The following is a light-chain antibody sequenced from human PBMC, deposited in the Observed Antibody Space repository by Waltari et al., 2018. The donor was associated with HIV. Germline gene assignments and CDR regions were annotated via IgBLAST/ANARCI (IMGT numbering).Light chain of an antibody. CDR1: QGVSSTY. CDR2: GAS. J-gene: IGKJ1*01. CDR3: QQYGSSPLT. V-gene: IGKV3-20*01. Sequence: EIVLTQSPGTLSLSPGERATLSCRASQGVSSTYLAGYQQKPGQAPRLLIYGASSRATGIPDRFSGSGSGTDFTLTISRLEPEDFAVYYCQQYGSSPLTFGQGTKVEIK.